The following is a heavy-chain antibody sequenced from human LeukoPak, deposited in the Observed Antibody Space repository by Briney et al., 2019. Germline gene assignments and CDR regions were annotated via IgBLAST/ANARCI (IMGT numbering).Heavy chain of an antibody. J-gene: IGHJ4*02. Sequence: SETLSLTCAVYGGSFSGYYWSWIRQPPGKGLEWIGEINHSGSTNYNPSLKSRVTISVDTSKNQFSLKLSSVTAADTAVYYCARVGHYASNHWGQGTLVTVSS. D-gene: IGHD3-22*01. CDR1: GGSFSGYY. CDR2: INHSGST. V-gene: IGHV4-34*01. CDR3: ARVGHYASNH.